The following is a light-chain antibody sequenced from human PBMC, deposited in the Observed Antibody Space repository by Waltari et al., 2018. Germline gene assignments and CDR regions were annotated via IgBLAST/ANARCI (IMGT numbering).Light chain of an antibody. Sequence: DIKMTQSPSSLSASVGDRVTMTCRASQSISSNLNWYQQKPGRAPKLLIYLASTLQSGVPSRFSGSGSGTDFTLTISSLQPEDVATYYCQQSYNTPPDTFGQGTKLEIK. CDR3: QQSYNTPPDT. V-gene: IGKV1-39*01. J-gene: IGKJ2*01. CDR1: QSISSN. CDR2: LAS.